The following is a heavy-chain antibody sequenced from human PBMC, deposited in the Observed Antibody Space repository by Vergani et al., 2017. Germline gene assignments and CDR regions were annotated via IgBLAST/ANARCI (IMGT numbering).Heavy chain of an antibody. CDR3: ARDGPQPYYYYYMDV. Sequence: VQLVESGGGLVKPGGSLRLSCAASGFTFSDYYMSWIRQAPGKGLEWVSRINSDGSSTSYADSVKGRFTISRDNAKNTLYLQMNSLRAEDTAVYYCARDGPQPYYYYYMDVWGKGTTVTVSS. D-gene: IGHD2-2*01. CDR2: INSDGSST. V-gene: IGHV3-74*01. J-gene: IGHJ6*03. CDR1: GFTFSDYY.